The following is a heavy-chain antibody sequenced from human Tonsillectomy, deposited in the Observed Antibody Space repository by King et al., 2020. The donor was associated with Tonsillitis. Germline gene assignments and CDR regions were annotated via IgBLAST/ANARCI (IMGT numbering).Heavy chain of an antibody. CDR1: GGSISGGPYY. CDR2: IYYSGNT. J-gene: IGHJ5*02. D-gene: IGHD2-15*01. V-gene: IGHV4-31*03. Sequence: VQLQESGPGLVKPSQTLSLTCTVSGGSISGGPYYSSWNRQLPGKGLEWIGYIYYSGNTYYKSSLKSRLTISVDTSKNHFSLKLSSVTAADTAVYHCGRYEGGVFDPWGQGTLVTVSS. CDR3: GRYEGGVFDP.